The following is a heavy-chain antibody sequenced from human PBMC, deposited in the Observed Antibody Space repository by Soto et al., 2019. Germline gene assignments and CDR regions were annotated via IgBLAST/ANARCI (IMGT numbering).Heavy chain of an antibody. CDR1: GFTFSSYA. CDR2: ISGSGDSA. D-gene: IGHD3-9*01. V-gene: IGHV3-23*01. CDR3: AKEGYFGYYDGLDV. J-gene: IGHJ6*02. Sequence: EVQLLESGGGLVQPGGSLRLSCAASGFTFSSYAMTWVRQAPGKGLEWVSSISGSGDSAYYADSVKGRFTISRDNSKNTLYLQMSSLRAEDTAVYYCAKEGYFGYYDGLDVWGQGTTGTVAS.